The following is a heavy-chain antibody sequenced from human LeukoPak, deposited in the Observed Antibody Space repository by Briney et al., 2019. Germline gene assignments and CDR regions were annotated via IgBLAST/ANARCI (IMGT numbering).Heavy chain of an antibody. V-gene: IGHV3-21*01. J-gene: IGHJ4*02. CDR3: ARAGSHWHYVY. Sequence: PGGSLRLSCAASGFTFTSYSMNWVRQAPGKGLEWVSSISSSSIYIYYADSVKGRFTISRDNAKNSLSLLMNNLRVEDTAVYYCARAGSHWHYVYWGQGTVVTVSS. CDR1: GFTFTSYS. D-gene: IGHD3-10*01. CDR2: ISSSSIYI.